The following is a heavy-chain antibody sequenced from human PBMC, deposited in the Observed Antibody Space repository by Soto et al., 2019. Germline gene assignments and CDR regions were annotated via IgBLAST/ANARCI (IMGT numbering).Heavy chain of an antibody. Sequence: SEILSLTCTVSGGSISSYYWSWIRQPPGKGLEWIGYIYYSGSTNYNPSLKSRVTISVDTSKNQFSLKLSSVTAADTAVYYCARELFGRSVWFDPWGQGTLVTVSS. V-gene: IGHV4-59*01. CDR2: IYYSGST. CDR1: GGSISSYY. J-gene: IGHJ5*02. CDR3: ARELFGRSVWFDP. D-gene: IGHD3-10*01.